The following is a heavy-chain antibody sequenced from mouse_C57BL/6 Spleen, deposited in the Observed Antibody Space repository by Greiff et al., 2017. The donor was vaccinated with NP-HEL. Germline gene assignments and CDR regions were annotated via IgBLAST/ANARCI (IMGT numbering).Heavy chain of an antibody. D-gene: IGHD1-1*01. J-gene: IGHJ1*03. CDR3: ARYYGSSYRYFDV. CDR2: IYPGDGDT. CDR1: GYAFSSSW. V-gene: IGHV1-82*01. Sequence: QVHVKQSGPELVKPGASVKISCKASGYAFSSSWMNWVKQRPGKGLEWIGRIYPGDGDTNYNGKFKGKATLTADKSSSTAYMQLSSLTSEDSAVYFCARYYGSSYRYFDVWGTGTTVTVSS.